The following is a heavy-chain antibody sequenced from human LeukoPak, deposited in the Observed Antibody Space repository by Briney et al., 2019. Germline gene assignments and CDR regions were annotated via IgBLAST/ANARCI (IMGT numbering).Heavy chain of an antibody. CDR3: ARGVYRNIEYYYYMDV. V-gene: IGHV3-7*01. CDR1: GFTFSSCS. D-gene: IGHD1-14*01. Sequence: GGSLRLSCAASGFTFSSCSMTWVRQAPGKGLDWVANIKQDGSEKYYVDSVKGRFTISRDNAKNSLYLQMNSLRAEDTAVYYCARGVYRNIEYYYYMDVWGKGTTVTVSS. CDR2: IKQDGSEK. J-gene: IGHJ6*03.